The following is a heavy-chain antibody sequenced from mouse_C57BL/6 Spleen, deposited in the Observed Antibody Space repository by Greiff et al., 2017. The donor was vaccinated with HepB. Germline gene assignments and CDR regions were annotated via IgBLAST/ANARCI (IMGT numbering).Heavy chain of an antibody. CDR2: INPNNGGT. CDR1: GYTFTDYN. D-gene: IGHD1-1*01. Sequence: EVQLQQSGPELVKPGASVKIPCKASGYTFTDYNMDWVKQSHGKSLEWIGDINPNNGGTIYNQKFKGKATLTVYKSSSTAYMELRSLTSEDSAVYYCARCGSSSLFAYWGQGTLVTVSA. CDR3: ARCGSSSLFAY. J-gene: IGHJ3*01. V-gene: IGHV1-18*01.